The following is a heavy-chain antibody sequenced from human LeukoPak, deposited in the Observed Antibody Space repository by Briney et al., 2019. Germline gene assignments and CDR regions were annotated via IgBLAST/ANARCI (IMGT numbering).Heavy chain of an antibody. J-gene: IGHJ4*02. D-gene: IGHD3-10*01. CDR1: GGSISSYY. CDR2: IYYSGST. CDR3: QLYYGSETVDY. Sequence: SETLSLTCTASGGSISSYYWSWIRQPPGKGLEWIGSIYYSGSTYYNPSLKSRVTISVDTSKNQFSLKLSSVTAADTAVYYCQLYYGSETVDYWGQGTLVTVSS. V-gene: IGHV4-59*05.